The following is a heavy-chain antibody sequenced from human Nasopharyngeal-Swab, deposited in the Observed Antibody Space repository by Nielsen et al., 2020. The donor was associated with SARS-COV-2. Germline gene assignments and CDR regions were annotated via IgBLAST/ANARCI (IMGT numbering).Heavy chain of an antibody. CDR2: ISAYNGNT. J-gene: IGHJ4*02. CDR1: GYTFTSYG. CDR3: ARDDSSNYDFWSGYYTSFDY. D-gene: IGHD3-3*01. V-gene: IGHV1-18*01. Sequence: ASVKVSCKASGYTFTSYGISWVRQAPGQGLEWMGLISAYNGNTNYAQKLQGRVTMTTDTSTSTAYMELRSLRSADTAVYYCARDDSSNYDFWSGYYTSFDYWGQGTLVTVSS.